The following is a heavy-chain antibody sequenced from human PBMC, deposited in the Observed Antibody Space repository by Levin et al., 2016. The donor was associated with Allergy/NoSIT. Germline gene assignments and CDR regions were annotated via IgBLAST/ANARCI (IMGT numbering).Heavy chain of an antibody. D-gene: IGHD2-2*02. Sequence: WIRQPPGKGLEWVSAISGSGGSTYYADSVKGRFTISRDNSKNTLYLQMNSLRAEDTAVYYCAKGGYCSSTSCYNPYFDYWGQGTLVTVSS. J-gene: IGHJ4*02. CDR2: ISGSGGST. V-gene: IGHV3-23*01. CDR3: AKGGYCSSTSCYNPYFDY.